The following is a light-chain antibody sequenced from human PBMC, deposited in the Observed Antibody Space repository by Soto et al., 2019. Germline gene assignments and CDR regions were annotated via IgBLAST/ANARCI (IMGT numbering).Light chain of an antibody. CDR3: QQSYFTTGGGFT. V-gene: IGKV1-39*01. CDR1: QSISSY. J-gene: IGKJ3*01. CDR2: AAS. Sequence: DIQMTQSPSSLSASVGDRVTITCRASQSISSYLSWYQQKPGKAPRLLIYAASSLQSGVPSRFSGSGSGRDFTRTTSSLQPEDFAVYYCQQSYFTTGGGFTFGPGTKVDL.